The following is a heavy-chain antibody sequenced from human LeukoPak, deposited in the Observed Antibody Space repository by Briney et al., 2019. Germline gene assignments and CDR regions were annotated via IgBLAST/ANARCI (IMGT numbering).Heavy chain of an antibody. V-gene: IGHV1-18*01. CDR1: GYTFTSYG. Sequence: GASVKVSCKASGYTFTSYGISWVRQAPGQGLEWMGWISAYNGNTNYAQKLQGRVTMITDTSTSTAYMELRSLRSDDTAVYYCARVLGYCSGGSCYLNWFDPWGQGTLVTVSS. CDR2: ISAYNGNT. D-gene: IGHD2-15*01. CDR3: ARVLGYCSGGSCYLNWFDP. J-gene: IGHJ5*02.